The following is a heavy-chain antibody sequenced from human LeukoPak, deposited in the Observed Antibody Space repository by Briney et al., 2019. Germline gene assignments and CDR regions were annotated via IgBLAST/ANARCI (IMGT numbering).Heavy chain of an antibody. J-gene: IGHJ4*02. CDR2: ISGSGGST. CDR1: GGSISSYY. V-gene: IGHV3-23*01. CDR3: AKANPYSSGYVGPRFDY. D-gene: IGHD3-22*01. Sequence: PSETLSLTCTVSGGSISSYYWSWVRQAPGKGLEWVSAISGSGGSTYYADSVKGRFTISRDNSKNTLYLQMNSLRAEDTAVYYCAKANPYSSGYVGPRFDYWGQGTLVTVSS.